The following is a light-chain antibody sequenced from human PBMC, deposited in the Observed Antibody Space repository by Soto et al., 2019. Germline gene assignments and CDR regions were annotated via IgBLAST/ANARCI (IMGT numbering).Light chain of an antibody. CDR2: EGS. CDR3: CSYAGSSTFVV. CDR1: SSDVGSYNL. Sequence: QSALTQPASVSGSPGQSITISCTGTSSDVGSYNLVSWYQQHPGKAPKLMIYEGSKRPSGVSIRFSGSKSGNTASLTISGLQAEDEADYYCCSYAGSSTFVVFGGGTKLTFL. V-gene: IGLV2-23*03. J-gene: IGLJ2*01.